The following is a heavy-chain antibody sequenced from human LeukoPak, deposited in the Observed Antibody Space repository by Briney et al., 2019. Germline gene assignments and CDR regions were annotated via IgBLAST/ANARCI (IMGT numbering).Heavy chain of an antibody. J-gene: IGHJ4*02. CDR1: GYTFTSNY. V-gene: IGHV1-46*01. CDR2: IYPRDGST. CDR3: ARDQEGFDY. Sequence: ASVKVSCKASGYTFTSNYIHWVRQAPGQGLEWMGMIYPRDGSTSYAQEFQGRVTVTRDTSTSTVHMELSGLRSEDTAVYYYARDQEGFDYWGQGTLVTVSS.